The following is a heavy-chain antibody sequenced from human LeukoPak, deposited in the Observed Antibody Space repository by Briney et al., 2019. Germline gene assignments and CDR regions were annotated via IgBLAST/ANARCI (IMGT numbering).Heavy chain of an antibody. Sequence: ASVKVSCKASGYTFTSYGISWVRQAPGQGLEGMGWISAYNGNTNYAQKLQGRVTMTTDTSTSKAYMDLRNLRSDDPAVYYWARGPMVRGVPPFDYWGQGTLVTVSS. CDR2: ISAYNGNT. CDR1: GYTFTSYG. J-gene: IGHJ4*02. D-gene: IGHD3-10*01. CDR3: ARGPMVRGVPPFDY. V-gene: IGHV1-18*01.